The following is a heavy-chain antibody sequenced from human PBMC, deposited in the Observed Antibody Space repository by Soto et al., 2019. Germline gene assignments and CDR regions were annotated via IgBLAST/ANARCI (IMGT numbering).Heavy chain of an antibody. V-gene: IGHV3-9*01. J-gene: IGHJ4*02. D-gene: IGHD6-19*01. CDR3: AKDIGDSSGWLDY. CDR1: GFTFDDYA. Sequence: GGSLRLSCAASGFTFDDYAMHWVRQAPGKGLEWVSGISWNSGSIGYADSVKGRFTISRDNAKNSLYLQMNSLRAEDTALYYCAKDIGDSSGWLDYWGQGTLVTVSS. CDR2: ISWNSGSI.